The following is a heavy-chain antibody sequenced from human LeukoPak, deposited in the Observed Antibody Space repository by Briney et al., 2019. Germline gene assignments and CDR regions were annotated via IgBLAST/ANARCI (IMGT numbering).Heavy chain of an antibody. CDR2: ISSSSSYT. CDR1: GFTFTTYR. D-gene: IGHD3-16*01. V-gene: IGHV3-21*01. Sequence: GGSLRLSCAASGFTFTTYRMEWVRQAPGKGLEWVSSISSSSSYTYYADSVKGRFTISRDNSKNTLYLQMNSLRAEDTAVYYCAKGRALRSAFDYWGQGTLVTVSS. J-gene: IGHJ4*02. CDR3: AKGRALRSAFDY.